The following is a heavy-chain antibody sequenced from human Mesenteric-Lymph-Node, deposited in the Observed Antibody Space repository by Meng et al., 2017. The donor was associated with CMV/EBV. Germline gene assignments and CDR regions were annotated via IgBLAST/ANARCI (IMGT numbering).Heavy chain of an antibody. V-gene: IGHV1-69*06. D-gene: IGHD6-19*01. CDR3: ARHGVAGSDY. CDR2: TIPFLGTP. CDR1: GGTFSSYG. J-gene: IGHJ4*02. Sequence: SCKASGGTFSSYGISWLRQAPGQGLEWMGGTIPFLGTPHYAQKFQGRVTIIADTSTSTAYMELTSLRSEDTAVYFCARHGVAGSDYWGQGTLVTVSS.